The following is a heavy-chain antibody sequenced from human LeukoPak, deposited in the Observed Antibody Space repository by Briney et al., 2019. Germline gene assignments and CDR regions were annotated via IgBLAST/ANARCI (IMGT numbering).Heavy chain of an antibody. CDR3: ARVWTAAASSNFDL. CDR2: IYYSGST. V-gene: IGHV4-59*01. CDR1: GGSISSYY. D-gene: IGHD6-13*01. J-gene: IGHJ2*01. Sequence: SEALSLTCTVSGGSISSYYWSWIRQPPGKGLEWIGYIYYSGSTNYNPSLKSRVTISVDTSKNQFSLKLSSVTAADTAVYYCARVWTAAASSNFDLWGRGTLVTVSS.